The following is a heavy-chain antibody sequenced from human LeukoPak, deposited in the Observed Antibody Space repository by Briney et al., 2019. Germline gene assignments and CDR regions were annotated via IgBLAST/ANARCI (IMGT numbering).Heavy chain of an antibody. V-gene: IGHV3-7*01. J-gene: IGHJ1*01. Sequence: GGSLRLSCAASGFTFTNYWMSWVRQAPGKGLELVANIKQDRSEKYYVDSVKGRFTISRDNAKNSLYLQMNSLRAEDTAVYYCAKQPPGGNYYESSGYDQYFQPWGQGNLVTVSS. CDR2: IKQDRSEK. D-gene: IGHD3-22*01. CDR1: GFTFTNYW. CDR3: AKQPPGGNYYESSGYDQYFQP.